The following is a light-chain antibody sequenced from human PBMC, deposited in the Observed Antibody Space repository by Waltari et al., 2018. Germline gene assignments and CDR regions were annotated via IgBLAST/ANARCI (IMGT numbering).Light chain of an antibody. CDR3: QQTYSTPLT. CDR1: QSISTF. V-gene: IGKV1-39*01. Sequence: DFQMTQSPSSLSASVGYRVTITCRASQSISTFLNWYQQKPGKAPKLLIYAASNLQSGVPSSFTGSGSGTDFTLTISSLQPEDFATYYCQQTYSTPLTFGGGTKVEIK. J-gene: IGKJ4*01. CDR2: AAS.